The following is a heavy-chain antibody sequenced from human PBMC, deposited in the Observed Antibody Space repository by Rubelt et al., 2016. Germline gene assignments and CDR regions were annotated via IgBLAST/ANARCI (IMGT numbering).Heavy chain of an antibody. CDR3: AKDRARIPPGDTDY. J-gene: IGHJ4*02. CDR2: IGGSGDTT. CDR1: GFTFRDYA. D-gene: IGHD2-2*02. V-gene: IGHV3-23*04. Sequence: EVLLVQSGGGLVEPGGSLRLSCAASGFTFRDYAINWVRQAPGKGLEWVSGIGGSGDTTYYADSVKGRFTISRDNSKNTVDLQMNSLRAGEPAVDYGAKDRARIPPGDTDYWGQGTLVTVSS.